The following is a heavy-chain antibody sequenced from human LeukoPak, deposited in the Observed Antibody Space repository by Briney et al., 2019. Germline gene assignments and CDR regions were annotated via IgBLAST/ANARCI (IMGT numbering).Heavy chain of an antibody. CDR3: ARDNDYYDSSGYPGSFDT. CDR1: GGSISSSSYY. V-gene: IGHV4-39*07. D-gene: IGHD3-22*01. J-gene: IGHJ4*02. CDR2: IYYSGST. Sequence: SETLSLTCTVSGGSISSSSYYWGWIRQPPGKGLEWIGSIYYSGSTYYNPSLKSRVTISVDTSKNQFSLKLRSVTAADTAVYYCARDNDYYDSSGYPGSFDTWGQGILVTVSS.